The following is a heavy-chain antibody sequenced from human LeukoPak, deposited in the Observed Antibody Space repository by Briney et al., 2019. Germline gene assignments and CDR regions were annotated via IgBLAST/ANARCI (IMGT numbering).Heavy chain of an antibody. CDR2: IIPIFGTA. CDR3: ASAILWSYYYYYMDV. Sequence: ASVKVSCKASGGTFSSYAISWVRQAPGQGLEWMGGIIPIFGTANYAQKFQGRVTITADESTSTAYMELSSLRSEDTAVYYCASAILWSYYYYYMDVWGKGTTVTVSS. J-gene: IGHJ6*03. D-gene: IGHD2-21*01. V-gene: IGHV1-69*01. CDR1: GGTFSSYA.